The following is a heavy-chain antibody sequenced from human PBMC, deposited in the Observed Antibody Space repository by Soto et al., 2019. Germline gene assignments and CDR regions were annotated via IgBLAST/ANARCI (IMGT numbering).Heavy chain of an antibody. J-gene: IGHJ6*02. CDR1: GFMFSSYA. V-gene: IGHV3-23*01. D-gene: IGHD5-18*01. CDR2: ISGSGGST. CDR3: ANRETSMINRYYYVMDI. Sequence: EVQLLESGGGLVQPGGSLRLSCAASGFMFSSYAMSWVRQAPGKGLEWVSAISGSGGSTYYADSVKGRFTISRDNSKNTLYLQMNSLRAEDTAVYYCANRETSMINRYYYVMDIWGQGTTVTVSS.